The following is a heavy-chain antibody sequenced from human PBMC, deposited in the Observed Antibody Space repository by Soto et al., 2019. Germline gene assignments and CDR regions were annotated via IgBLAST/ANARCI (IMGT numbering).Heavy chain of an antibody. CDR3: SKTGGNRYGGYDRFDY. J-gene: IGHJ4*02. D-gene: IGHD5-12*01. CDR1: GFTFSGYA. V-gene: IGHV3-23*01. Sequence: PGGSLRLSCAASGFTFSGYAMSWVRQAPGRGLEGVSAISGSGGSTSLADSVKGRFTISRDNSKNTLYLQMNSLRAEEKSVYCCSKTGGNRYGGYDRFDYWGQGTLVTVSS. CDR2: ISGSGGST.